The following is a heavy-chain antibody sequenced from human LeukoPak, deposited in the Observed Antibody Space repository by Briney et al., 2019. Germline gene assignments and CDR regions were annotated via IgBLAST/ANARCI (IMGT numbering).Heavy chain of an antibody. J-gene: IGHJ4*02. CDR3: AKATPRKMGYYDSSGYSYYFDY. CDR1: GFTFRNYA. V-gene: IGHV3-23*01. D-gene: IGHD3-22*01. Sequence: GGSLRLSCAASGFTFRNYALSWVRQAPGKGLEWVSTISGSGGSTYYAASVKGRFTISRDNSKNTLYLQMNSLRAEDTAVYYCAKATPRKMGYYDSSGYSYYFDYWGQGTLVTVSS. CDR2: ISGSGGST.